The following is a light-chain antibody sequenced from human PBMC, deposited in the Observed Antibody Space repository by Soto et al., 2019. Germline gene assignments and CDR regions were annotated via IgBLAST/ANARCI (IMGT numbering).Light chain of an antibody. CDR3: QQTYGTSRT. CDR2: SAS. V-gene: IGKV1-39*01. CDR1: QNIGTY. Sequence: DLQMTQSPSPLSASVGNRVTITCRTSQNIGTYSNWYQQKPGKAPRLLIYSASRLQSGVPSRFSGSGSGTDFTLTISSLQPDDFATYYCQQTYGTSRTFGQGTKVEMK. J-gene: IGKJ1*01.